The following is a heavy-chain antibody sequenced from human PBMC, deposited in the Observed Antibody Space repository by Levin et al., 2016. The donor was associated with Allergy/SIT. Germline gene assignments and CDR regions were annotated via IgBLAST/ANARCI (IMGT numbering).Heavy chain of an antibody. CDR2: IWYDGSNK. CDR3: ARDLPMGGHGMDV. D-gene: IGHD3-16*01. CDR1: GFTFSSYG. Sequence: GGSLRLSCAASGFTFSSYGMHWVRQAPGKGLEWVAVIWYDGSNKYYADSVKGRFTISRDNSKNTLYLQMNSLRAEDTAVYYCARDLPMGGHGMDVWGQGTTVTVSS. J-gene: IGHJ6*02. V-gene: IGHV3-33*01.